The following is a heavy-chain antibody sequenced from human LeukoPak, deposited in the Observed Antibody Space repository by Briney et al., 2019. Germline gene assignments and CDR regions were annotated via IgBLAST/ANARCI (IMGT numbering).Heavy chain of an antibody. D-gene: IGHD1-1*01. Sequence: GGSLRLSCAASGFTFSSYAMHWVRQAPGKGLEWVAVISYDGSNKYYADSVKGRFTISRDNSKNTLYLQMNSLRAEDTAVYYCARDYVEPYVLPDAFDIWGQGTMVTVSS. V-gene: IGHV3-30*01. J-gene: IGHJ3*02. CDR2: ISYDGSNK. CDR3: ARDYVEPYVLPDAFDI. CDR1: GFTFSSYA.